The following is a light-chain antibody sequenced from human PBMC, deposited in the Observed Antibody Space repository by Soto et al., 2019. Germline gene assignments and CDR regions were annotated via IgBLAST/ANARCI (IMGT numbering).Light chain of an antibody. CDR3: SADPNIRTVV. J-gene: IGLJ2*01. Sequence: QSALTQPASVSGSPGQSITISCTGTSSDVGGYNYVSWYQQHPGKAPKLMIYDVSNRPSGVSNRFSGSKSGNTASLTISGLQAEDETEYYCSADPNIRTVVLGVWNKITVL. CDR2: DVS. CDR1: SSDVGGYNY. V-gene: IGLV2-14*01.